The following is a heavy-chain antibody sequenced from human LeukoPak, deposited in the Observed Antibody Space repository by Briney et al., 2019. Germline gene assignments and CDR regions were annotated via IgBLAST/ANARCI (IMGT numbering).Heavy chain of an antibody. J-gene: IGHJ4*02. Sequence: ASVKVSCKASGCTFTIHHIHWVRQAPGQGLEWMGWINTNSGGTTYSQKFQGRITMTRDPSITTAYMELSSLRSDDTAVYYCARDYSTSSWGNWGQGTLVTVSS. V-gene: IGHV1-2*02. D-gene: IGHD6-13*01. CDR1: GCTFTIHH. CDR2: INTNSGGT. CDR3: ARDYSTSSWGN.